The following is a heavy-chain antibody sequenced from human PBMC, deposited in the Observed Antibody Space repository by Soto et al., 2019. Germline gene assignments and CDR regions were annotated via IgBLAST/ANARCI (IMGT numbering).Heavy chain of an antibody. D-gene: IGHD5-12*01. J-gene: IGHJ4*02. V-gene: IGHV2-5*02. Sequence: HITLKESGPTLVKPTQTLTLTCTFSGFSLSTRGVAVGWFRQPPGKALEWLALIYWDEDKWYSPSLKSRLTITDDTSQYQLVLTMTNMDPVDTASYDCANRPRGYAYYFDYGGQGTLVTVSS. CDR3: ANRPRGYAYYFDY. CDR2: IYWDEDK. CDR1: GFSLSTRGVA.